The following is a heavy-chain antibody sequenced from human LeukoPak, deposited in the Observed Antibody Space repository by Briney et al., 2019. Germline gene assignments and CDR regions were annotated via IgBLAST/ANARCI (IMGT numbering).Heavy chain of an antibody. D-gene: IGHD2-15*01. V-gene: IGHV3-11*04. CDR2: ISSSGSTI. CDR3: ARVGRGYCSGGSCEFDY. J-gene: IGHJ4*02. CDR1: GFTFSDYY. Sequence: PGGSLRLSCEASGFTFSDYYMNWVRQAPGKGLEWVSYISSSGSTIYYADSVKGRFTISRDNAKNSLYLQMNSLRAEDTAVYYCARVGRGYCSGGSCEFDYWGQGTLVTVSS.